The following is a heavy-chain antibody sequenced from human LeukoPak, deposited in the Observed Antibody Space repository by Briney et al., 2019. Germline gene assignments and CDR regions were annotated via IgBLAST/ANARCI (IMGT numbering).Heavy chain of an antibody. CDR1: GFTFSSYG. J-gene: IGHJ4*02. V-gene: IGHV3-48*03. D-gene: IGHD4-17*01. Sequence: GGSLRLSYAASGFTFSSYGMNWVRQAPGKGLEWVSYISSSGSNIYYADSVKGRFTISRDNAKNSLYLQMNSLRAEDTAVYYCARGGTHGDYRGYWGQGTLVTVSS. CDR3: ARGGTHGDYRGY. CDR2: ISSSGSNI.